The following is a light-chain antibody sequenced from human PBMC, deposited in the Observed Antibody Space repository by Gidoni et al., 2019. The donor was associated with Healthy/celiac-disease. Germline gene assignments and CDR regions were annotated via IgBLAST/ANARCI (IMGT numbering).Light chain of an antibody. J-gene: IGLJ3*02. CDR1: IGINVGTYR. Sequence: QAVLTQLPSLSASHGASASLTCTLRIGINVGTYRINWYQQRQGSPPQYLLRYKSDSDKQQGSGVPRRFSGSKDASANAVILLISGRQSEDEADYYCMIWHSSAWVFGGGTKLTVL. CDR3: MIWHSSAWV. V-gene: IGLV5-45*02. CDR2: YKSDSDK.